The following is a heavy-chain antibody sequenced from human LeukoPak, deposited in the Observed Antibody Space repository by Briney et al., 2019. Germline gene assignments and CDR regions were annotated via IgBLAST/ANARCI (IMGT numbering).Heavy chain of an antibody. CDR1: GFTFSSYA. J-gene: IGHJ4*02. D-gene: IGHD6-19*01. CDR3: ARAGRPSVAGRDDY. Sequence: GGSLRLSCAASGFTFSSYAMHWVRQAPGKGLEWVAVISYDGSNKYYADSVKGRFTISRDNSKNTLYLQMNSLRAEDTAVYYCARAGRPSVAGRDDYWGQGTLVTVSS. CDR2: ISYDGSNK. V-gene: IGHV3-30*04.